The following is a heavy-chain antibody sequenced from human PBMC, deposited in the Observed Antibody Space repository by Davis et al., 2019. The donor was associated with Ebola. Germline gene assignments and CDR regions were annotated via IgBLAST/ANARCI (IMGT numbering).Heavy chain of an antibody. V-gene: IGHV4-38-2*02. D-gene: IGHD6-13*01. CDR3: ARGVKQLVSNWFDP. Sequence: SETLSLTCTVSGYSISSGYYWGWIRQPPGKGLEWIGSIYHSGSTYYNPSLKSRVTISVDRSKNQFSLKLSSVTAADTAVYYCARGVKQLVSNWFDPWGQGTLVTVSS. J-gene: IGHJ5*02. CDR1: GYSISSGYY. CDR2: IYHSGST.